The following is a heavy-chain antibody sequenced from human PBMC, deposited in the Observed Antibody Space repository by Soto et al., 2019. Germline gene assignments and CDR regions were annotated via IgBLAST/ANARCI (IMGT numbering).Heavy chain of an antibody. CDR3: AGGLTGIYYYYYGMDV. CDR1: GGTFSSYA. J-gene: IGHJ6*02. V-gene: IGHV1-69*12. CDR2: IIPIFGTA. Sequence: QVQLVQSGAEVKKPGSSVKVSCKASGGTFSSYAISWVRQAPGQGLEWMGGIIPIFGTANYAQKFQGRVTITADEXTXIAYLELSSLRSEDTAVYYCAGGLTGIYYYYYGMDVWGQGTTVTVSS. D-gene: IGHD7-27*01.